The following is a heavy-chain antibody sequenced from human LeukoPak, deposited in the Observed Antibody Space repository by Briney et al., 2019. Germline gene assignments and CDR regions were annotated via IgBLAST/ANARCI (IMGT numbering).Heavy chain of an antibody. V-gene: IGHV4-61*02. CDR1: GVSGSSSDNYY. J-gene: IGHJ4*02. CDR2: IYPSGST. Sequence: PSETLSLTCNVSGVSGSSSDNYYWSWIRQPAGKGLEWVGRIYPSGSTNYNASLKSRVTISLDTSKNQFSLKLNSVTAADTAVYYCARAFDYWGQGTLVTVSS. CDR3: ARAFDY.